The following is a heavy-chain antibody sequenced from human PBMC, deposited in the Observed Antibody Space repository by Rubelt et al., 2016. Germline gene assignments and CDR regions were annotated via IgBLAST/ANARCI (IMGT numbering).Heavy chain of an antibody. J-gene: IGHJ4*02. V-gene: IGHV4-34*01. Sequence: QVQLQQWGAGLVKPSETLSLTCAVYGGSFSGYSWTWIRQPPGKGLEWLGEIDHSGNTDYIPSLKSRVSISVDTSKNQFPLKLTSVSAADTAVYYCARHPSTARLFDYWGQGTVVTVSS. CDR2: IDHSGNT. CDR1: GGSFSGYS. D-gene: IGHD6-6*01. CDR3: ARHPSTARLFDY.